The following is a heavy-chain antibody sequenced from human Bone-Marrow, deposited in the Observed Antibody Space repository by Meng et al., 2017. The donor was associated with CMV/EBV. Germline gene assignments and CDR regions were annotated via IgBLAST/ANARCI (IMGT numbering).Heavy chain of an antibody. V-gene: IGHV1-69*05. J-gene: IGHJ6*02. D-gene: IGHD3-10*01. CDR2: IIPIFGTA. CDR1: GGTFSSYA. Sequence: SVKVSCKASGGTFSSYAISWVRQAPGQGLEWMGGIIPIFGTANYAQKFQGRVTITTDESTSTAYMELSSLRSEDTAVYYCAGDRYAPGYYYGMDVWGQGTTVTVSS. CDR3: AGDRYAPGYYYGMDV.